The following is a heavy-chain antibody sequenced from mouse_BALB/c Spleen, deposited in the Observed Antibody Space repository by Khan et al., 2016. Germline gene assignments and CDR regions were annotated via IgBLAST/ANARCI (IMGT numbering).Heavy chain of an antibody. CDR1: GFNIKDYY. Sequence: VPLPPSGAELVRPGALVKLSCKASGFNIKDYYMHWVKQRPEQGLEWIGWIDPETGNTIYDPKFQGKASITADTSSHTADLQLSSLTSEDTADYYCALEGSWVAYWGQGTLGTVSA. CDR2: IDPETGNT. CDR3: ALEGSWVAY. V-gene: IGHV14-1*02. J-gene: IGHJ3*01.